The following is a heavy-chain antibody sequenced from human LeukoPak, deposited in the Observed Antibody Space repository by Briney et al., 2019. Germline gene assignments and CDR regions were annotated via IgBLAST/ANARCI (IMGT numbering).Heavy chain of an antibody. CDR3: ARERVVVPAAHDAFDI. D-gene: IGHD2-2*01. J-gene: IGHJ3*02. Sequence: SETLSLTCFVSGGSISGSHWSWIRQPPGKGLEWVGYIHYTGSTDYNPSLRSRVTLSIDLSKNQISLRLSSVTAADTAVYYCARERVVVPAAHDAFDIWGQGTMVTVSS. CDR1: GGSISGSH. CDR2: IHYTGST. V-gene: IGHV4-59*01.